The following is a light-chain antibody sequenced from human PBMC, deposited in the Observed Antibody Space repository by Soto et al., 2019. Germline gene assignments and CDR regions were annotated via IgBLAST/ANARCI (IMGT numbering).Light chain of an antibody. CDR2: GAS. Sequence: IVMTQSPATLSLSPGERATISCRASQSVSSNLAWYQQKPGQAPRLLIYGASTRATGIPARFSGSGSGTEFTLTISSLQSEDFEVYYCQQRSNWPWTFGQGTKVDIK. J-gene: IGKJ1*01. CDR1: QSVSSN. V-gene: IGKV3-15*01. CDR3: QQRSNWPWT.